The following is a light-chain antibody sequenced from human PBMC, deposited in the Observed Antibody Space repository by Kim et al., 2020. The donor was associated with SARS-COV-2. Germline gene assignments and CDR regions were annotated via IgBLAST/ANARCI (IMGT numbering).Light chain of an antibody. Sequence: EIVLTQSPATLSLSPGERATLSCGASQSVSTYLVWYQQKPGQAPRLLIFNASNRATGIPARFSGSGSGTDFTLTISSLEPEDFAVYYCQQRSNWPPTFGPGTKVDIK. CDR1: QSVSTY. CDR2: NAS. CDR3: QQRSNWPPT. J-gene: IGKJ3*01. V-gene: IGKV3-11*01.